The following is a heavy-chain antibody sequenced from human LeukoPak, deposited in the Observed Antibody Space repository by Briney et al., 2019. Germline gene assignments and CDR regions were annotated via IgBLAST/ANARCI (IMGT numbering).Heavy chain of an antibody. J-gene: IGHJ4*02. V-gene: IGHV3-30-3*01. Sequence: GGSLRLSCAASGFTFSSYAMHWVRQAPGKGLEWVAVISYDGSNKYYADSVKGRFTISRDNSKNTLYLQMNSPRAEDTAVYYCAKDSCSSTSCYIGGRYFDYWGQGTLVTVSS. D-gene: IGHD2-2*02. CDR3: AKDSCSSTSCYIGGRYFDY. CDR1: GFTFSSYA. CDR2: ISYDGSNK.